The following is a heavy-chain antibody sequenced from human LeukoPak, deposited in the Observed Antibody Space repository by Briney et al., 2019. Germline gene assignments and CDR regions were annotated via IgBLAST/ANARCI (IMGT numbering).Heavy chain of an antibody. CDR2: IWYDASNK. V-gene: IGHV3-30*02. Sequence: GGSLRLSCAASGISFRSYGMHWVRQAPGKGPEWVTFIWYDASNKYYAEPVKGRFTISRDNSRNTVFLQMNSLRAEDTAIYYCATDISTHYFGSWGQGTLVTVSS. CDR1: GISFRSYG. D-gene: IGHD3-9*01. J-gene: IGHJ4*02. CDR3: ATDISTHYFGS.